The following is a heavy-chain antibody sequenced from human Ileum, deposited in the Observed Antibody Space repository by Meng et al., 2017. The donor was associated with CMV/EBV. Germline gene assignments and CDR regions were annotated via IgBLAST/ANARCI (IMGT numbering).Heavy chain of an antibody. CDR3: ARAVAGWYFDL. CDR1: GGSISSGDYW. J-gene: IGHJ2*01. D-gene: IGHD3-10*01. Sequence: QVQLQESGPGLVNPSQPLSLPCTVSGGSISSGDYWWSWIRQPPGMGLEWIGYISYSGSTYYNPSLRSRVTVSVDTSNNQFSLDLRSGTAADTAVYYCARAVAGWYFDLWGRGTLVTVSS. CDR2: ISYSGST. V-gene: IGHV4-30-4*08.